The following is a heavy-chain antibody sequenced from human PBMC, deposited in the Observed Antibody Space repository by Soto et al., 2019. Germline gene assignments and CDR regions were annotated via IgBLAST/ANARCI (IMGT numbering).Heavy chain of an antibody. V-gene: IGHV5-51*01. CDR2: IYPGDSDT. CDR3: ARGRTGTTSPFRWFDP. D-gene: IGHD1-7*01. Sequence: PGESLKISFKGSGYSFTSYWIGWVRQMPGKGLEWMGIIYPGDSDTRYSPSFQGQVTISADKSISTAYLQWSSLKASDTAMYYCARGRTGTTSPFRWFDPWGQGTLVTVSS. CDR1: GYSFTSYW. J-gene: IGHJ5*02.